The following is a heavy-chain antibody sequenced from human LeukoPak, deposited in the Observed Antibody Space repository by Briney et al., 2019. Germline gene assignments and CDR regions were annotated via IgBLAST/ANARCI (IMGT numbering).Heavy chain of an antibody. CDR2: IYYSGST. J-gene: IGHJ5*02. V-gene: IGHV4-39*01. Sequence: SETLSLPCTVSGGSISSSSYHWGWIRQPPGKGLEWIGWIYYSGSTYYNPSLKSRVTIFVDTSKNQFSLKLSSVTAADTAVYYCARGCPRVYYDFWSGYYHWFDPWGQGTLVTVSS. D-gene: IGHD3-3*01. CDR3: ARGCPRVYYDFWSGYYHWFDP. CDR1: GGSISSSSYH.